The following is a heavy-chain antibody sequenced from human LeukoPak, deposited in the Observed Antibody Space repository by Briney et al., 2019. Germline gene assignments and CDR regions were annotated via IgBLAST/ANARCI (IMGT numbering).Heavy chain of an antibody. D-gene: IGHD1-26*01. CDR3: ARVRVVWDLDDAFDI. V-gene: IGHV1-46*01. CDR2: INPSGDPT. CDR1: GYTFTSYY. J-gene: IGHJ3*02. Sequence: ASVKVSCKASGYTFTSYYTHWVRQAPGQGLEWVGIINPSGDPTTYAQKFQGRVTMTSDMSTSTVYMELSSLRSEDTALYYCARVRVVWDLDDAFDIWGRGTMVTVSS.